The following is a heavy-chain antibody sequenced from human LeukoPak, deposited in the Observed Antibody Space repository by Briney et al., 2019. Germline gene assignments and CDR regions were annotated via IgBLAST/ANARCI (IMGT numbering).Heavy chain of an antibody. D-gene: IGHD5-18*01. J-gene: IGHJ4*02. CDR1: GFTFSSYG. Sequence: PGRSLRLSCAASGFTFSSYGMHWVRQAPGKGLEWVAVIWYDGSNKYYADSVKGRFTISRDNSKNTLYLRMNSLRAEDTAVYYCARDLGYSYGSTTFDYWGQGTLVTVSS. CDR3: ARDLGYSYGSTTFDY. V-gene: IGHV3-33*01. CDR2: IWYDGSNK.